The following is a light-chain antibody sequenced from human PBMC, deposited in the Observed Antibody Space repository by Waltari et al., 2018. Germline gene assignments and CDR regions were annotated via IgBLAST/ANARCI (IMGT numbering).Light chain of an antibody. CDR1: CGHSSNN. CDR3: QTGGHGTWV. CDR2: ANSDGSH. Sequence: QLVLTQSPSASASLGASVKLTCTPSCGHSSNNIAWHQQQPEKGPRYLMKANSDGSHSKGDEIPVRFSGSSSGAERYLTISSLQSEDEADYYCQTGGHGTWVFGGGTKLTVL. J-gene: IGLJ3*02. V-gene: IGLV4-69*01.